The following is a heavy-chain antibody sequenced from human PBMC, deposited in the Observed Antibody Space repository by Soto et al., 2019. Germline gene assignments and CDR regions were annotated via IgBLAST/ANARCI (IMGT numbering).Heavy chain of an antibody. CDR2: ISSSSSTL. V-gene: IGHV3-48*02. D-gene: IGHD4-17*01. J-gene: IGHJ2*01. Sequence: EVQLVESGGGLVQPGGSLRLSCAASGFTFSSYSMNWVRQAPGKGLEWVSYISSSSSTLYYADSVKGRFTISRDNAKNSLYLQMNSLRDEDTAVYYCARDFDYGDYWYFDLWGRGTLVTVSS. CDR3: ARDFDYGDYWYFDL. CDR1: GFTFSSYS.